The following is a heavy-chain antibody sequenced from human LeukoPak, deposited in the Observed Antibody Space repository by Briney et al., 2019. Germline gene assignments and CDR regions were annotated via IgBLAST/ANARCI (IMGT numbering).Heavy chain of an antibody. CDR1: GGSMNTYY. D-gene: IGHD3-10*01. V-gene: IGHV4-4*07. CDR2: IYSSGTT. J-gene: IGHJ4*02. Sequence: SETLSLTCTVSGGSMNTYYWSWIRQPAGKGLEWIGRIYSSGTTNYNPSLRWRVTISLDTSKNQFSLKLRSVTAADTAVYYCARDVEYYYGSGSFFDYWGQGTLVTVAS. CDR3: ARDVEYYYGSGSFFDY.